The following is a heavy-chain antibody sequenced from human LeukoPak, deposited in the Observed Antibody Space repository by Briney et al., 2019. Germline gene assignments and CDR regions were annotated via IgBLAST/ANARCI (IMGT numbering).Heavy chain of an antibody. D-gene: IGHD3-22*01. CDR3: ARGLYYYDSSGYYFDY. CDR2: ISYDGSNK. Sequence: PGGSLRLSCAASGFTFSSYAMHWVRQAPGKGLEWGAVISYDGSNKYYADSLKGRFTISRDNSKNTLYLQMNSLRAEDTAVYYCARGLYYYDSSGYYFDYWGQGTLVTVSS. V-gene: IGHV3-30*04. CDR1: GFTFSSYA. J-gene: IGHJ4*02.